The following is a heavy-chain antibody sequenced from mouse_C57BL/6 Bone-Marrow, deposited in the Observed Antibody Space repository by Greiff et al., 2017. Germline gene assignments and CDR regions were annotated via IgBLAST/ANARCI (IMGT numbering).Heavy chain of an antibody. Sequence: EVQLVESGGDLVKPGGSLKLSCAASGFTFSSYGMSWVRQTPDKRLEWVATISSGGSYTYYPDSVKGRFTISRENAKNTLYLQMSSLKSEDTAMYYCARLGITTGFDYWGQGTTLTVSS. D-gene: IGHD2-4*01. CDR1: GFTFSSYG. CDR3: ARLGITTGFDY. CDR2: ISSGGSYT. J-gene: IGHJ2*01. V-gene: IGHV5-6*01.